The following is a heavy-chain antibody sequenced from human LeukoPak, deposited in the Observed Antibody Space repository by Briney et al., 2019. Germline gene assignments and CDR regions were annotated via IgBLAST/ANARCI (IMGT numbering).Heavy chain of an antibody. D-gene: IGHD6-19*01. J-gene: IGHJ4*02. CDR3: ARAPFEGSGWYIYYFDY. Sequence: PSETLSLTCTVSGGSISSYYWSWIRQPPGKGLEWLGYIYYSGSTNYNPSLKSRVTISVDMSKNQFSLKLSSVTAADTAVYYCARAPFEGSGWYIYYFDYWGQGTLVTVSS. CDR1: GGSISSYY. CDR2: IYYSGST. V-gene: IGHV4-59*01.